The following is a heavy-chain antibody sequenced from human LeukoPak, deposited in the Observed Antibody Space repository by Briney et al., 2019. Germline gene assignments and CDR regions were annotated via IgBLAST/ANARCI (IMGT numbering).Heavy chain of an antibody. V-gene: IGHV4-31*03. Sequence: PSQTLSLTCTVSGGSISSGGYYWSWIRQHPGKGLEWIGYIYYSGSTYYNPSLKSRVTISVDTSKNQFSLKLSSVTAADTAVYYCATMDPRRVRGVIRSGFDYWGQGTLVTVSS. J-gene: IGHJ4*02. CDR2: IYYSGST. D-gene: IGHD3-10*01. CDR3: ATMDPRRVRGVIRSGFDY. CDR1: GGSISSGGYY.